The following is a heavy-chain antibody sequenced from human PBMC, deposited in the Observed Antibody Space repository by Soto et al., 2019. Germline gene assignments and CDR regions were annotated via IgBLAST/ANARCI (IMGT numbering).Heavy chain of an antibody. J-gene: IGHJ4*02. V-gene: IGHV3-33*01. CDR3: ARAGGTTVTGLWHFDS. D-gene: IGHD4-17*01. CDR2: IWYDGTQK. Sequence: QVQLEESGGGVVQPGRSLRLSCEASGFTFNTYSMHWVRQPPGKGLEWLAAIWYDGTQKYYADSVKGRFIISRDNSKKTLYLEMNLLRAEDTAVYYCARAGGTTVTGLWHFDSWGQGTLVTVSS. CDR1: GFTFNTYS.